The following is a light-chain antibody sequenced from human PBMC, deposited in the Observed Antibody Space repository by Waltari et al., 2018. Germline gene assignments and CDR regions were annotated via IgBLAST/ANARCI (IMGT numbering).Light chain of an antibody. Sequence: DIQMTQSPSTLTASLGDRATITCRASQTLNTFFSWYQQNPGAVPTLLIYDASTLKRGVPSRFSGSGSGTHFTLTVSGLQPDDFATYYCQQYNSYSTTFGQGTKVEIK. CDR1: QTLNTF. J-gene: IGKJ1*01. CDR3: QQYNSYSTT. V-gene: IGKV1-5*01. CDR2: DAS.